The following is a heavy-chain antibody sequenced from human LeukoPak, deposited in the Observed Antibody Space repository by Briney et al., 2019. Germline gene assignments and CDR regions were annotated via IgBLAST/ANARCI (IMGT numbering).Heavy chain of an antibody. CDR2: IYYSGST. V-gene: IGHV4-59*01. CDR3: ARVEGYDAFDT. CDR1: GGSISSYY. D-gene: IGHD3-22*01. Sequence: SETLSLTCTVSGGSISSYYWSWIRQPPGKGLEWIGYIYYSGSTNYNPSLKSRVTISVDTSKNQFSLKLSSVTAANTAVYYCARVEGYDAFDTWGQGTMVTVSS. J-gene: IGHJ3*02.